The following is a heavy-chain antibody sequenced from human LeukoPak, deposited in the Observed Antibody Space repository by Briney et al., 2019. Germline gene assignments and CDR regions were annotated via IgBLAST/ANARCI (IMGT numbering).Heavy chain of an antibody. CDR2: IYYSGST. Sequence: SETLSLTCTVSDYSISSGYYWSWIRQPPGKGLEWIGYIYYSGSTNYNPSLKSRVTISVDTSKNQFSLKLSSVTAADTAVYYCARQSGRRVEIDYWGQGTLVTVSS. V-gene: IGHV4-61*01. J-gene: IGHJ4*02. CDR3: ARQSGRRVEIDY. CDR1: DYSISSGYY. D-gene: IGHD1-26*01.